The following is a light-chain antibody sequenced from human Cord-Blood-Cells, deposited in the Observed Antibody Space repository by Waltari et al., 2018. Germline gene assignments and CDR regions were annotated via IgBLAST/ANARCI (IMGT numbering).Light chain of an antibody. CDR2: EVS. V-gene: IGLV2-14*01. CDR1: SSDVGCYNY. CDR3: SSYTSSSTRV. Sequence: QSALTQPASVSGSPGQSITISCTGPSSDVGCYNYVSWYQQHPGKAPKLMIYEVSNRPSGVSNRFSGSKSGNTASLTISGLQAEDEADYYCSSYTSSSTRVFGTGTKVTVL. J-gene: IGLJ1*01.